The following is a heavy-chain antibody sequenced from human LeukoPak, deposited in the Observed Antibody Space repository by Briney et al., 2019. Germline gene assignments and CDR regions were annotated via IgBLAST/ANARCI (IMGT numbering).Heavy chain of an antibody. Sequence: PGGSLRLSCAASGFTFSTYAMTWVRQAPGKGLEWVSCISGSGGSTYYADSVKGRFTVSRDNSKNTLYLQMNSLRVEDTAVYYCARGAAVLTGYLNWSDPWGQGTLVTVSS. CDR2: ISGSGGST. V-gene: IGHV3-23*01. J-gene: IGHJ5*02. D-gene: IGHD3-9*01. CDR1: GFTFSTYA. CDR3: ARGAAVLTGYLNWSDP.